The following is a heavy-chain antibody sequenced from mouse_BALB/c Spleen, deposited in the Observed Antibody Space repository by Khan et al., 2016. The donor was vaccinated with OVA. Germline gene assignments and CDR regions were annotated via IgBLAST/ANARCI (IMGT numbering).Heavy chain of an antibody. J-gene: IGHJ4*01. D-gene: IGHD2-3*01. CDR3: ARDGSRYNYAMDY. CDR2: IISSGSL. V-gene: IGHV3-2*02. Sequence: EVKLEVSGPGLVKPSQHLSLTCTVTAYPITSAYAWNWIRQLPGNKLEWMAYIISSGSLNYNPDVKSRISTTRDTSKNQFFLQLNSVTTEDTATYYCARDGSRYNYAMDYGGQGTSVTVSS. CDR1: AYPITSAYA.